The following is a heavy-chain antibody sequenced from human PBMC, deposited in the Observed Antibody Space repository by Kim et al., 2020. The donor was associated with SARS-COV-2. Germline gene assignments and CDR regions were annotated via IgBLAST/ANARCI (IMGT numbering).Heavy chain of an antibody. CDR3: ARARGAARPSYGMDV. CDR1: GFTFSSYD. J-gene: IGHJ6*02. V-gene: IGHV3-48*04. CDR2: ITSSSSAI. Sequence: GGSLRLSCAGSGFTFSSYDMNWVRQAPGKGLERVSYITSSSSAISYVDSVKGRFTVSRDNAKNSLFLQMNSLRAEDTAVYYCARARGAARPSYGMDVWG. D-gene: IGHD3-10*01.